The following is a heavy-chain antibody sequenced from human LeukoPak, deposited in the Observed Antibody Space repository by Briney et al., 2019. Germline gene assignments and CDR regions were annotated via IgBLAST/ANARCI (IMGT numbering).Heavy chain of an antibody. Sequence: ASVKVSCKASGGTFSSYAISWVRQAPGQGLEWMGGIIPIFGTANYAQKFQGRVTITADESTSTAYMELSSLRSEDTAVYYCARDDIEWELRGIDYWGQGALVTVSS. CDR2: IIPIFGTA. D-gene: IGHD1-26*01. CDR3: ARDDIEWELRGIDY. J-gene: IGHJ4*02. V-gene: IGHV1-69*13. CDR1: GGTFSSYA.